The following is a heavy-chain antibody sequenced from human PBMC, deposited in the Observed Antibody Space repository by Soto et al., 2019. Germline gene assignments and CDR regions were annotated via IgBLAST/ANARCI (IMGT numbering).Heavy chain of an antibody. V-gene: IGHV3-74*01. CDR2: INSDGSST. D-gene: IGHD3-22*01. Sequence: PGGSLRLSCAASGFTFSSYWMHWVRQAPGKGLVWVSRINSDGSSTSYADSVKGRFTISRDNAKNTLYLQMNSLRAEDTAVYYCARDSSGYYDSSGYYYGLDYWGQGTLVTVSS. CDR1: GFTFSSYW. J-gene: IGHJ4*02. CDR3: ARDSSGYYDSSGYYYGLDY.